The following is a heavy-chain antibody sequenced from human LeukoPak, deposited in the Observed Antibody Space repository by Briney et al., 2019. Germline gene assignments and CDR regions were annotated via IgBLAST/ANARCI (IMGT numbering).Heavy chain of an antibody. D-gene: IGHD6-6*01. CDR1: GFTFSSYA. V-gene: IGHV3-23*01. Sequence: PGGSLRLSCAASGFTFSSYAMSWVRQAPGKGLEWVSAISGSGGSTYSADSVKGRFTISRDNSKNTLYLQMNSLRAEDTAVYYCAKASWPSYYMDVWGKGTTVTVSS. CDR2: ISGSGGST. J-gene: IGHJ6*03. CDR3: AKASWPSYYMDV.